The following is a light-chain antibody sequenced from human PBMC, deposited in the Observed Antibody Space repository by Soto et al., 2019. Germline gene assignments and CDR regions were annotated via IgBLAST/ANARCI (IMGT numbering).Light chain of an antibody. V-gene: IGKV1-33*01. Sequence: DIQMTQSPSSLSASAGDTVTITCQASQDITNHLNWYQHKPGKAPNLLIYDASHLETGVPSRFTGSGSGTYFTLTISSLQSEDIATYYCQKYDGVPQFGPGTRVDF. CDR3: QKYDGVPQ. CDR2: DAS. J-gene: IGKJ3*01. CDR1: QDITNH.